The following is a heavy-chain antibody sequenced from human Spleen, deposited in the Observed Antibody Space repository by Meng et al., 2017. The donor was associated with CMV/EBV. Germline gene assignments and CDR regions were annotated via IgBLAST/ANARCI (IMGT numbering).Heavy chain of an antibody. CDR2: IYHSGST. CDR1: SISSSNW. CDR3: ARGTTWTTFGGAHWYFDL. V-gene: IGHV4-4*02. D-gene: IGHD2-21*01. J-gene: IGHJ2*01. Sequence: SISSSNWWSWVRQPPGKGLEWIGEIYHSGSTNYNPSLKSRVTISVDKSKNQFSLKLSSVTAADTAVYYCARGTTWTTFGGAHWYFDLWGRGTLVTVSS.